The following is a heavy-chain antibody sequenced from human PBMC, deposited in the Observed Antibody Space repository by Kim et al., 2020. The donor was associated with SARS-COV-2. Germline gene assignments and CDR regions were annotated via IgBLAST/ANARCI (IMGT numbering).Heavy chain of an antibody. CDR1: RGSFSGYY. CDR3: AREGYSGYATSFDY. V-gene: IGHV4-34*01. Sequence: SETLSLTCAVYRGSFSGYYWSWIRQPPGKGLEWIGEINHSGSTNYNPSLKSRVTISVDTSKNQFSLKLSSVTAADTAVYYCAREGYSGYATSFDYWGQGTLVTVSS. CDR2: INHSGST. D-gene: IGHD5-12*01. J-gene: IGHJ4*02.